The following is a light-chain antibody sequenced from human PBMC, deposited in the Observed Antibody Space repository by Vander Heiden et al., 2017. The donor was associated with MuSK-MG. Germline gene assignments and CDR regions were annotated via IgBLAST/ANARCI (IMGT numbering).Light chain of an antibody. CDR2: DDS. Sequence: SYVLTQPPSVSVAPGQTASIPCGGNNLGSNNVHWYQQKPGQAPVLVVYDDSDRPSGIPARFSGSNSGNTATLTISGVEAGDEAAYFCQVWDSGSDHVVFGGGTKLTVL. J-gene: IGLJ2*01. V-gene: IGLV3-21*02. CDR1: NLGSNN. CDR3: QVWDSGSDHVV.